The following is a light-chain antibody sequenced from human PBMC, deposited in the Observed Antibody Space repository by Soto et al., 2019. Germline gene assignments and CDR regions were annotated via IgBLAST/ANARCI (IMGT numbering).Light chain of an antibody. Sequence: DIQLTQAPSFRSASAGSGVTITCRVSQVISSYLAWYQQKPGRAPKLLIYAASTLQSGVPSRFSGSGSGTEFTLTITSLQPEDFATYYCQQLNSFPITFGQGTRLEIK. CDR1: QVISSY. CDR2: AAS. V-gene: IGKV1-9*01. CDR3: QQLNSFPIT. J-gene: IGKJ5*01.